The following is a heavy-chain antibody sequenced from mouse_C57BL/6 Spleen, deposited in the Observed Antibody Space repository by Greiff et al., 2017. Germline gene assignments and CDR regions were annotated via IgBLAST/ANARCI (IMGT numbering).Heavy chain of an antibody. J-gene: IGHJ4*01. CDR2: IFPGSGST. CDR3: ARGADY. Sequence: QVQLQQPGAELVKPGASVKLSCKASGYTFTSYWMHWVKQRPGQGLEWIGEIFPGSGSTYYNEKFKGKATLTVDTSSSTAYMQLSSLTSEDSAVYFCARGADYWGQGTSVTVSS. CDR1: GYTFTSYW. V-gene: IGHV1-64*01.